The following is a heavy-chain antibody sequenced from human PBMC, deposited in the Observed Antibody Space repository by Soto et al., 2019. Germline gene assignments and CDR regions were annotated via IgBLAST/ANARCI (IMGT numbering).Heavy chain of an antibody. V-gene: IGHV3-23*01. D-gene: IGHD4-17*01. CDR2: ISGSGGST. CDR3: APHDYVPYYFDY. Sequence: GGSLRLSCAASGFTFSSYAMSWVRQAPGKGLEWGSAISGSGGSTYYADSVKGRFMISRDNSKNTLYLQMNSLRAEDTAVYYCAPHDYVPYYFDYWGQGTLVTVSS. J-gene: IGHJ4*02. CDR1: GFTFSSYA.